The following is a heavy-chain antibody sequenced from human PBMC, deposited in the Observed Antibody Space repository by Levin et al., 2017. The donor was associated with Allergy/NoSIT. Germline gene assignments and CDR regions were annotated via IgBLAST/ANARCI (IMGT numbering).Heavy chain of an antibody. CDR1: GGSFSGYY. CDR3: ARFSRVVATKSWCFGMDV. V-gene: IGHV4-34*01. Sequence: TTSETLSLTCAVYGGSFSGYYWSWIRQPPGKGLEWIGEINHSGSTNYNPSLKSRVTISVDTSKNQFSLKLSSVTAADTAVYYCARFSRVVATKSWCFGMDVWGQGTTVTVSS. D-gene: IGHD5-12*01. J-gene: IGHJ6*02. CDR2: INHSGST.